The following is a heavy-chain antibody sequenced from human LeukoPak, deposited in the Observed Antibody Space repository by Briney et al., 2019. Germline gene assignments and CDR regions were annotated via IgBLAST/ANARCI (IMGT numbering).Heavy chain of an antibody. Sequence: ASVKVSCKASGYTFTGYYMHWVRQAPGQGLEWMGWINPNSGGTNYAQKFQGRVTMTRDTSISTAYMELSSLRSEDTAIYYCARDNSVGDNAWWFDPWGQGTLVTVSS. J-gene: IGHJ5*02. CDR1: GYTFTGYY. D-gene: IGHD1-26*01. CDR3: ARDNSVGDNAWWFDP. V-gene: IGHV1-2*02. CDR2: INPNSGGT.